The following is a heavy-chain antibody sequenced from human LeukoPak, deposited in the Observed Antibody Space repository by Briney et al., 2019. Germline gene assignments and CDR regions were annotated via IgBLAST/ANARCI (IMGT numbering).Heavy chain of an antibody. J-gene: IGHJ4*02. CDR1: GDSIKTSSYY. Sequence: PSETLSLTCTVSGDSIKTSSYYWGWIRQPPGKGLEWIGSVYYSGSTYYNPSLESRLTISVDTSKNQFSLNLSSVTAADTAVYFCARHYSSGYELDVDYWGQGTLVTVSS. CDR2: VYYSGST. CDR3: ARHYSSGYELDVDY. D-gene: IGHD3-22*01. V-gene: IGHV4-39*01.